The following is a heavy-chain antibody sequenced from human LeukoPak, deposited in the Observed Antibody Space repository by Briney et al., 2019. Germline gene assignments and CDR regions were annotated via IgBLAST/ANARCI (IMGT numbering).Heavy chain of an antibody. D-gene: IGHD2-2*01. V-gene: IGHV3-23*01. CDR2: ISGSGGST. CDR3: AKARAYCSSTSCYATFDY. J-gene: IGHJ4*02. CDR1: GFTFSSYA. Sequence: GRSLRLSCAASGFTFSSYAMSWVRQAPGKGLEWVSAISGSGGSTYYADSVKGRFTISRDNSKNTLYLQMNSLRAEDTAVYYCAKARAYCSSTSCYATFDYWGQGTLVTVSS.